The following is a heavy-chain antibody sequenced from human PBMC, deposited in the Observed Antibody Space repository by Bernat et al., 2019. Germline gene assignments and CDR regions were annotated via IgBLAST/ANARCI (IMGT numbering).Heavy chain of an antibody. CDR1: GGTFSSYT. Sequence: QVQLVQSGAEVKKPGSSVKVSCKASGGTFSSYTISWVRQAPGQGLEWMGRIIPILGIANYAQKFQGRDTITADKSTSTDYMELRSLRSEDTAVYDCALGGRLPRFDPWGQGTLVTVSS. CDR3: ALGGRLPRFDP. J-gene: IGHJ5*02. V-gene: IGHV1-69*02. D-gene: IGHD3-16*01. CDR2: IIPILGIA.